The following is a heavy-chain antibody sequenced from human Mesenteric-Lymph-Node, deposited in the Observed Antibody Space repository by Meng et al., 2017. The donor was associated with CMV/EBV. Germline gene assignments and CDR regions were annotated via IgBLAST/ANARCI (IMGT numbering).Heavy chain of an antibody. CDR1: GFTVSSVY. CDR3: ARALTIFGGGLTQ. J-gene: IGHJ4*02. V-gene: IGHV3-53*05. D-gene: IGHD3-3*01. Sequence: GESLKISCAASGFTVSSVYMTWVRQAPGKGLEYISVIYADGNTHYADSVKGRFTISRDISKNTLYLQMNSLRAEDTAVYYCARALTIFGGGLTQWGQGTLVTVSS. CDR2: IYADGNT.